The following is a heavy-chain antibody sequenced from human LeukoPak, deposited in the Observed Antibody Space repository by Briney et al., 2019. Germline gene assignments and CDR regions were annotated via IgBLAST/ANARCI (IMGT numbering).Heavy chain of an antibody. CDR1: GGSISSYY. Sequence: SETLSLTCTVSGGSISSYYWSWIRQPAGKGLEWIGRIYTSGSTNYNPSLKSRVTMSVDTSKNQFSLKLSSVTAADTAVYYCARGLGDYGDYYFDYWGQGTLVTVSS. V-gene: IGHV4-4*07. CDR2: IYTSGST. J-gene: IGHJ4*02. CDR3: ARGLGDYGDYYFDY. D-gene: IGHD4-17*01.